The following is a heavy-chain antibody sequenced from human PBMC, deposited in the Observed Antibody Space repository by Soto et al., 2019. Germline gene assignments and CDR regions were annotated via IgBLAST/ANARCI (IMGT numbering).Heavy chain of an antibody. CDR3: ARDKVVVVVAAISYYYYYMDV. CDR1: GGSISSGGYY. J-gene: IGHJ6*03. CDR2: IYYSGST. D-gene: IGHD2-15*01. Sequence: SETLSLTCTVSGGSISSGGYYWSWIRQHPGKGLEWIGYIYYSGSTYYNPSLKSRVTISVDTSKNQFSLKLSSVTAADTAVYYCARDKVVVVVAAISYYYYYMDVWGKGTTVTVSS. V-gene: IGHV4-31*03.